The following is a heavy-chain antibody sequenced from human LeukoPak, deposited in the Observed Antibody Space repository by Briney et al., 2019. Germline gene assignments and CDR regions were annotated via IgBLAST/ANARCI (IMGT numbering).Heavy chain of an antibody. J-gene: IGHJ4*02. V-gene: IGHV4-30-4*08. D-gene: IGHD6-6*01. CDR1: GGSISSGDYY. Sequence: PSQTLSLTCTVSGGSISSGDYYWSWIRQPPGKGLEWIGYIYYSGSTYYNPSLKSRVTISVDTSKNQFSLKLSSVTAADTAAYYCARKEQLADYFDYWGQGTLVTVSS. CDR2: IYYSGST. CDR3: ARKEQLADYFDY.